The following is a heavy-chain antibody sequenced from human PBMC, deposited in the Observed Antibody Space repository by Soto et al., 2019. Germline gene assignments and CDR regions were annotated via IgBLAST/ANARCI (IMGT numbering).Heavy chain of an antibody. CDR2: IKQDGSEK. J-gene: IGHJ6*02. CDR1: GFTFSSYW. CDR3: ARDGPSLRRPYYYYYYGMDV. V-gene: IGHV3-7*01. Sequence: GGSLRLSCAASGFTFSSYWMSWVRQAPGKGLEWVANIKQDGSEKYYVDSVKGRFTISRDNAKNSLYLQMNSLRAEDTAVYYCARDGPSLRRPYYYYYYGMDVWGQGTTVTVSS.